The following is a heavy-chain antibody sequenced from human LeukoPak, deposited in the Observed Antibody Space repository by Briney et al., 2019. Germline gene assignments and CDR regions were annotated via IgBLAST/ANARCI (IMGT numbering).Heavy chain of an antibody. CDR3: ARGGIFGAMRQNIVGATGGDY. CDR2: INHSGST. V-gene: IGHV4-34*01. CDR1: GGSFSGYY. D-gene: IGHD1-26*01. Sequence: SETLSLTCAVYGGSFSGYYWSWIRQPPGKGLEWIGEINHSGSTNYNPPLKSRVTISVDTSKNQFSLKLSSVTAADTAVYYCARGGIFGAMRQNIVGATGGDYWGQGTLVTVSS. J-gene: IGHJ4*02.